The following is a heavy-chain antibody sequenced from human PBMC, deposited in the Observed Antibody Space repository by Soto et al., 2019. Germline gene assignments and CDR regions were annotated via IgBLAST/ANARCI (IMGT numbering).Heavy chain of an antibody. CDR2: IKQDGSAK. J-gene: IGHJ5*02. CDR3: ATCPVAATGKVDL. V-gene: IGHV3-7*01. CDR1: GFTFSSYG. Sequence: EMQLVVSGGDLVQPGGSLRLSCAASGFTFSSYGMSWVRQAPGRGLEWVANIKQDGSAKYYVASLKSRFTISRDNAKGSLYLQMTSLGAEDTAVYYCATCPVAATGKVDLWGQGTLVIVSS. D-gene: IGHD6-13*01.